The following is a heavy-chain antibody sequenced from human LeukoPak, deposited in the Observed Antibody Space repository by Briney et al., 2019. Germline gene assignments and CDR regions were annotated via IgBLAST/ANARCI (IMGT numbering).Heavy chain of an antibody. D-gene: IGHD6-13*01. CDR3: ARPGVAAAAGTPYYYYGMDV. V-gene: IGHV3-23*01. J-gene: IGHJ6*02. CDR1: GFTFSSYA. Sequence: GGSLRLSCAASGFTFSSYAMSWVRQAPGKGLEWVSAISGSGGSTYYADSVKGRFTISRDNSKNTLYLQMNSLRAEDTAVYYCARPGVAAAAGTPYYYYGMDVWGQGTTVTVSS. CDR2: ISGSGGST.